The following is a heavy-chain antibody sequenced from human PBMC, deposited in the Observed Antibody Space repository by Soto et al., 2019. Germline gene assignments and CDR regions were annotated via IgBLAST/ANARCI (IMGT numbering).Heavy chain of an antibody. CDR3: ARQKSRYYFDY. CDR2: IYYSGST. Sequence: QLQLQESGPGLVKPSETLSLTCTVSGGSISSSSYYWGWIRQPPGKGLEWIGSIYYSGSTYYNPSLKSRVTISVDTSKNQFSLKLSSVTAADTAVYYCARQKSRYYFDYWGQGTLVTVSS. D-gene: IGHD6-25*01. V-gene: IGHV4-39*01. J-gene: IGHJ4*02. CDR1: GGSISSSSYY.